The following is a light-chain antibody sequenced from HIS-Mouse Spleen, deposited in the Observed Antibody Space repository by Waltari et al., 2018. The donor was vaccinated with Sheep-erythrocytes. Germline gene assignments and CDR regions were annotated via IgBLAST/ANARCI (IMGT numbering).Light chain of an antibody. J-gene: IGLJ1*01. CDR2: DVS. CDR3: GSYAGSYNHV. V-gene: IGLV2-11*01. Sequence: QSALTQPRSVSGSPGQSVTISCTGTSSDVGGYNYVSWYQQHPGKAPKLMIYDVSKRPSGVPDRFAGSKSGNTASLTISGLQAEDEADYYCGSYAGSYNHVFATGTKVTVL. CDR1: SSDVGGYNY.